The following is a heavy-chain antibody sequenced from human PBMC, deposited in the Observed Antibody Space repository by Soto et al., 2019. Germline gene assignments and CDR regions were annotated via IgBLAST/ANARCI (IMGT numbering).Heavy chain of an antibody. CDR1: GFTFNNYA. D-gene: IGHD2-2*01. V-gene: IGHV3-23*01. CDR3: AKLGSSSWSPHYYFDY. J-gene: IGHJ4*02. CDR2: ITDSGDDT. Sequence: EVQLLESGGGLVQPGGSLRLSCAASGFTFNNYAMGWVRQAPGKGLEWGSAITDSGDDTYYIDSVKGRFTISRDNSKSTLYLQMNSLRAEDTAIYYCAKLGSSSWSPHYYFDYWGQGTLVTVSS.